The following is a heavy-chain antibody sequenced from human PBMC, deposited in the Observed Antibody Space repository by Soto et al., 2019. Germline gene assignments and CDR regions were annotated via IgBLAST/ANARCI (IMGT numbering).Heavy chain of an antibody. J-gene: IGHJ4*02. D-gene: IGHD5-18*01. CDR3: ARNPIQLWLGLG. Sequence: ASVKVSCKTSGYTYPLYAITWVRQAPGQGLEWMGWISTYNHDTRYAQKFQGRVTMTRNISISTAYMELSSLRSEDTAVYYCARNPIQLWLGLGWGQGTLVTVSS. V-gene: IGHV1-8*01. CDR1: GYTYPLYA. CDR2: ISTYNHDT.